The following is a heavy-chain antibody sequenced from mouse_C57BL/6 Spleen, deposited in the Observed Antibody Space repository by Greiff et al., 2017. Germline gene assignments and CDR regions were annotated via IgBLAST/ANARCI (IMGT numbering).Heavy chain of an antibody. D-gene: IGHD1-1*01. J-gene: IGHJ4*01. CDR2: IRLKSDNYAT. Sequence: DVQLQESGGGLVQPGGSMKLSCVASGFTFSNYWMNWVRQSPEKGLEWVAQIRLKSDNYATHYAESVKGRFTISRDDSNSSVYLQMNNLRAEDTGIYYCTAYYYGSRGYAMDYWGQGTSVTVSS. CDR3: TAYYYGSRGYAMDY. CDR1: GFTFSNYW. V-gene: IGHV6-3*01.